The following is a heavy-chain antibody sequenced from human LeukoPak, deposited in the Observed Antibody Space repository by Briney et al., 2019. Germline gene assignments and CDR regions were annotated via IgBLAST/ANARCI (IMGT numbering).Heavy chain of an antibody. Sequence: KSSETLSLTCTVSGGSISSSSYYWSWIRQPPGKGLEWIAFMYYSGSTNYNPSLKSRFTISVDTSKNQFSLKLSSVTAADTAVYYCARRSISGNSWDYFDYWGQGTLVTVSS. CDR1: GGSISSSSYY. J-gene: IGHJ4*02. V-gene: IGHV4-61*05. D-gene: IGHD4-23*01. CDR2: MYYSGST. CDR3: ARRSISGNSWDYFDY.